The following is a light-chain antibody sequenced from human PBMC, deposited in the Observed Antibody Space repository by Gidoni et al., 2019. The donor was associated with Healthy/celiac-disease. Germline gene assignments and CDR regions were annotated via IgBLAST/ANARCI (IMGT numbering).Light chain of an antibody. J-gene: IGLJ3*02. CDR2: SNN. CDR1: SSNIGSNT. CDR3: AAWDDSLNGWV. V-gene: IGLV1-44*01. Sequence: SVLTQPPSASGPPGQRVTISCSGSSSNIGSNTVNWYQQLPGTAPKLLIYSNNQRPSGVPDRFSGSKSGTSASLAISGLQSEDEADYYCAAWDDSLNGWVFGGGTKLTVL.